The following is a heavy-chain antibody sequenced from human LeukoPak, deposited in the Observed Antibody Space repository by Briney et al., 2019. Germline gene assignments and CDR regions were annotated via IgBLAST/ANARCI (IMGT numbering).Heavy chain of an antibody. V-gene: IGHV3-23*01. D-gene: IGHD1-7*01. Sequence: GGSLRLSCAAPGFTCSSYAMSWVRQAPGKGLEWVSAISGSGGSTYYADSVKGRFTISRDNSKNTQYLQMNSLRAEDTAVYYCAKDIDWNYSTSDYWGQGTLVTVSS. CDR3: AKDIDWNYSTSDY. CDR1: GFTCSSYA. J-gene: IGHJ4*02. CDR2: ISGSGGST.